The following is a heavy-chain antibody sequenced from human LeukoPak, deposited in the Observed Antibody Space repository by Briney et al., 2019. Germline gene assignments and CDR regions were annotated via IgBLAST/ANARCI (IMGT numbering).Heavy chain of an antibody. CDR3: ARDPRTVTSAFDI. J-gene: IGHJ3*02. V-gene: IGHV3-30-3*01. CDR2: ISYDGSNK. Sequence: GGSLGLSCAASGFTFSSYAMHWVRQAPGKGLEWVAVISYDGSNKYYADSVKGRFTISRDNSKNTLYLQMNSLRAEDTAVYYCARDPRTVTSAFDIWGQGTMVTVSS. D-gene: IGHD4-17*01. CDR1: GFTFSSYA.